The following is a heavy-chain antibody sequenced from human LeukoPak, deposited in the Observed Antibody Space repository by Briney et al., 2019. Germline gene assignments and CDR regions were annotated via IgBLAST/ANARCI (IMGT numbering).Heavy chain of an antibody. D-gene: IGHD2-15*01. V-gene: IGHV3-23*01. CDR3: AKRGYCSGGTCYYHFDY. Sequence: PGGSLRLSCAASGFTFRIYSMSWVRQAPGKGLEWVSVIVGSGDGTYYADSVKGRFTISRDNSKNTLSLRMNSLRAEDTAIYYCAKRGYCSGGTCYYHFDYWGQGTLVTVSS. CDR1: GFTFRIYS. J-gene: IGHJ4*02. CDR2: IVGSGDGT.